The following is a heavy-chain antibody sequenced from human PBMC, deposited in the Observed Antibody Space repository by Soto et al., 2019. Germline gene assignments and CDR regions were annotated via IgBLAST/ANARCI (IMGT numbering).Heavy chain of an antibody. J-gene: IGHJ4*02. CDR2: MNPNSGDT. D-gene: IGHD5-12*01. CDR1: GYTFTTYD. CDR3: VRGLEWLRNY. Sequence: QVQLVQSGAEVKKPGASVKVSCKATGYTFTTYDINWVRQATGQGLEWMGWMNPNSGDTGYAQKFQGRVTMTRDTSISTAYMELSTLTSEATAVYYCVRGLEWLRNYWGQGTRFTVSS. V-gene: IGHV1-8*01.